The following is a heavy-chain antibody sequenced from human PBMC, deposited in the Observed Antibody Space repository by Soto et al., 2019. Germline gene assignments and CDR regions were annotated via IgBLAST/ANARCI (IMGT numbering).Heavy chain of an antibody. J-gene: IGHJ6*02. CDR1: GYTLPEIF. D-gene: IGHD2-2*01. V-gene: IGHV1-24*01. CDR2: FDTEDGET. CDR3: ATGEKYQLQNYYYYCMDV. Sequence: APVKCSFKVSGYTLPEIFLHWVGQAPGKRVEWMGGFDTEDGETIYAQKFQGRVTMTEDTSTDKAYMELSRLRSEETAVYYFATGEKYQLQNYYYYCMDVWGQGTTVTVSS.